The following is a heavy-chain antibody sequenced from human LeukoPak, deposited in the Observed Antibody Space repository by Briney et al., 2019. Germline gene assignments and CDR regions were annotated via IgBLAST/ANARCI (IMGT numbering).Heavy chain of an antibody. CDR3: ARQGYISGQGFRNNWFDP. CDR1: GGSISSSSFY. Sequence: TSETLSLTCTVSGGSISSSSFYWGWIRQPPGKGLEWIVTIFYSGSTYYHPSLRSRVTMSVDTSKNQFSLRLSSVTAADTAVYYCARQGYISGQGFRNNWFDPWGQGSLVTVSS. D-gene: IGHD6-19*01. V-gene: IGHV4-39*01. CDR2: IFYSGST. J-gene: IGHJ5*02.